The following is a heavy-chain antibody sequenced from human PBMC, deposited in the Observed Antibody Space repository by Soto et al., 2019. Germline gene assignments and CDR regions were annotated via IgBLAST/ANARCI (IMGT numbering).Heavy chain of an antibody. CDR1: GFTLSSYV. J-gene: IGHJ5*02. D-gene: IGHD5-18*01. V-gene: IGHV3-30-3*01. CDR2: ISYDGSNK. Sequence: PGGSLRLSCVASGFTLSSYVMHWVRQAPGKGLEWVAFISYDGSNKYYADSVKGRFIISRDSSKTTLFLQMNSLRAEDTAVYHCAREGYSYPYSLPWFDPWGQGTLVTVSS. CDR3: AREGYSYPYSLPWFDP.